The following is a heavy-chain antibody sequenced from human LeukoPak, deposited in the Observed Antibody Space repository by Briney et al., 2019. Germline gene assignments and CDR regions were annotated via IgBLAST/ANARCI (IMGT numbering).Heavy chain of an antibody. CDR3: ARAVYGFDAFDI. CDR1: GFTFSSYG. V-gene: IGHV3-21*01. Sequence: TAGRSLRLSCAASGFTFSSYGMHWVRQAPGKGLEWVSYISSSSSYIYYADSVKGRFTISRDNAKNSLYLQMNSLRAEDTAVYYCARAVYGFDAFDIWGQGTMVTVSS. D-gene: IGHD4-17*01. J-gene: IGHJ3*02. CDR2: ISSSSSYI.